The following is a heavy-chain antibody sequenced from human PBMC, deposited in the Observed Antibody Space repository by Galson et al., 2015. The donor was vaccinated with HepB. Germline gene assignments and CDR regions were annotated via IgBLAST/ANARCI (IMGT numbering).Heavy chain of an antibody. D-gene: IGHD6-13*01. CDR2: IWYDGSNK. CDR3: ARESGQQLAEYYFDY. Sequence: SLRLSRAAPGLNFRSYGMHWVRQAPGRGLEWAAAIWYDGSNKYYADSVKGRFNISRDNSKNTLYLQMNSLRAEDKAVYYCARESGQQLAEYYFDYWGQGTLVTVSS. V-gene: IGHV3-33*01. J-gene: IGHJ4*02. CDR1: GLNFRSYG.